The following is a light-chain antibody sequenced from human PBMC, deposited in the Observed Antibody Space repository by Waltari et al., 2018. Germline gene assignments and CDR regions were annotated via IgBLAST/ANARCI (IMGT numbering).Light chain of an antibody. J-gene: IGKJ5*01. V-gene: IGKV3-15*01. CDR3: QQYEKWPTT. Sequence: LVVTPSPASLSVSPGERATLSCRASQSFSTKLGWYQPRPGQAPRLLIYAASTRAIGIPARFSGGGSGTEFTLTISSLQSEDLGIYYCQQYEKWPTTFGQGTRLDSK. CDR1: QSFSTK. CDR2: AAS.